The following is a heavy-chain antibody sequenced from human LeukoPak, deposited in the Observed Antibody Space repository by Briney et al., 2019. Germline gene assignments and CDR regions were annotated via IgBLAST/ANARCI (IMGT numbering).Heavy chain of an antibody. D-gene: IGHD1-26*01. CDR1: GFTFSNAW. CDR2: ISGSGGST. J-gene: IGHJ4*02. V-gene: IGHV3-23*01. CDR3: ARDVGGSYPLYYFDY. Sequence: PGGSLRLSCAASGFTFSNAWMNWVRQAPGKGLEWVSAISGSGGSTYYADSVKGRFTISRDNSKNTLYLQMNSLRAEDTAVYYCARDVGGSYPLYYFDYWGQGTLVTVSS.